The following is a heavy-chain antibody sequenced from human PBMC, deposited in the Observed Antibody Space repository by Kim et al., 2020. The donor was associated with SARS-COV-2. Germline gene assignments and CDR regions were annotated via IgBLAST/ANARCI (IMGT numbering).Heavy chain of an antibody. Sequence: GGSLRLSCAASGFTFSSYPMNWVRQAPGKVLEWVSYIATSSSAIYYADSVKGRFTISRDNAKNSLYLQMNSLRDDDTAVYYCSRDGRRGYDNDYWGQGTLVTVSS. J-gene: IGHJ4*02. D-gene: IGHD5-12*01. CDR2: IATSSSAI. CDR1: GFTFSSYP. CDR3: SRDGRRGYDNDY. V-gene: IGHV3-48*02.